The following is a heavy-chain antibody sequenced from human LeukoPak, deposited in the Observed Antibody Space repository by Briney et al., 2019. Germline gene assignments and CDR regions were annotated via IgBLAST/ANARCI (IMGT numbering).Heavy chain of an antibody. CDR1: GCTFSSYA. Sequence: GGSLRLSCAASGCTFSSYAMSWVRKAPGKGLEWVSAISGSGGSTYYADSVKGRFTISRDNSENTLYLQMNSLRAEDTAVYYCASPLSSGYPYPGWWYFDLWGRGTLVTVSS. CDR3: ASPLSSGYPYPGWWYFDL. CDR2: ISGSGGST. J-gene: IGHJ2*01. V-gene: IGHV3-23*01. D-gene: IGHD3-22*01.